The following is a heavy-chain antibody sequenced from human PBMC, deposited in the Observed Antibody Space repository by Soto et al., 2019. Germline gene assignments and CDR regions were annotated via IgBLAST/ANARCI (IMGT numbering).Heavy chain of an antibody. D-gene: IGHD3-22*01. CDR2: IYWDDDK. J-gene: IGHJ4*02. V-gene: IGHV2-5*02. CDR3: AHKAQTYYHDSAFWY. CDR1: GFSLSTSGVG. Sequence: QITLKESGPTLVKPTQTLTLTCTFSGFSLSTSGVGVGWIRQPPGKALEWLALIYWDDDKRYSPSLRSRLTXQXXXCXXPVLLTLTTMDPVDTATYYCAHKAQTYYHDSAFWYWGQGTLVTVSS.